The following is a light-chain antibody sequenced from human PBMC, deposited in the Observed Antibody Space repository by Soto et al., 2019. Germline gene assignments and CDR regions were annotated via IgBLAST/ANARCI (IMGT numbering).Light chain of an antibody. CDR1: QSVSTRS. Sequence: EIVLTQSPGTLSLSPGERATLSCRASQSVSTRSLAWFQQKPGQAPRLLIYDASNRATGIPVRFSGSGSGTDFTLTISSLEPEDFAVYYCQQRLQAFGGGTKVEI. V-gene: IGKV3-11*01. J-gene: IGKJ4*01. CDR3: QQRLQA. CDR2: DAS.